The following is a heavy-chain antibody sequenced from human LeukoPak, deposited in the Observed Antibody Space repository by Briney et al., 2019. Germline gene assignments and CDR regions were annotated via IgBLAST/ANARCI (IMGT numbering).Heavy chain of an antibody. CDR2: INPNSGGT. D-gene: IGHD3-3*01. CDR3: ARPTAIFGVVNHDAFDI. Sequence: ASVKVSCKASGYTFTGYYMHWVRQAPGQGLEWMGRINPNSGGTNYAQKFQGRVTMTRDTSISTAYMELSRLRSDDTAVYYCARPTAIFGVVNHDAFDIWGQGTMVTVSS. CDR1: GYTFTGYY. V-gene: IGHV1-2*06. J-gene: IGHJ3*02.